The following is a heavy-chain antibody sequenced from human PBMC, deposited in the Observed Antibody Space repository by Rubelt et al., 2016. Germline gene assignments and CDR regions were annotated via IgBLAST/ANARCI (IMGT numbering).Heavy chain of an antibody. CDR2: ISGNGGST. Sequence: EVQLVESGGGLIQPGGSLRLSCAASGFTFSSYAMSWVRQAPGKGLEWVSTISGNGGSTFYADSVKGRFTISRDNSKNTLYLQMNDPRAEDTAVHYWARDSDYWGQGTLVTVSS. CDR3: ARDSDY. V-gene: IGHV3-23*04. J-gene: IGHJ4*02. CDR1: GFTFSSYA.